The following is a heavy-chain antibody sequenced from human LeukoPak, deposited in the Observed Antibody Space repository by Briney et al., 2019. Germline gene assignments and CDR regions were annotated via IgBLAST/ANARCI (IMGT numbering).Heavy chain of an antibody. V-gene: IGHV4-39*07. CDR1: GGSISSGDYY. J-gene: IGHJ6*03. Sequence: SETLSLTCTVSGGSISSGDYYWSWIRQPPGKGLEWIGNIYHSGSTYYNPSLKSRVTISVDTSKNQFSLKLSSVTAADTAVYYCARAGEGGYSGYDYYYHYYMDVWGKGTTVTVSS. CDR2: IYHSGST. CDR3: ARAGEGGYSGYDYYYHYYMDV. D-gene: IGHD5-12*01.